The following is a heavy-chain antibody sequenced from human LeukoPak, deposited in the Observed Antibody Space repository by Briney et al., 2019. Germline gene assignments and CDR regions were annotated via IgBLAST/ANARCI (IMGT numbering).Heavy chain of an antibody. CDR3: ARAYHDILTGHSAAFDI. CDR1: GFTFRNYG. CDR2: INHSGST. V-gene: IGHV4-34*01. Sequence: GSLRLSCAASGFTFRNYGMSWIRQPPGKGLEWIGEINHSGSTNYNPSLKSRVTISVDTSKNQFSLKLSSVTAADTAVYYCARAYHDILTGHSAAFDIWGQGTMVTVSS. D-gene: IGHD3-9*01. J-gene: IGHJ3*02.